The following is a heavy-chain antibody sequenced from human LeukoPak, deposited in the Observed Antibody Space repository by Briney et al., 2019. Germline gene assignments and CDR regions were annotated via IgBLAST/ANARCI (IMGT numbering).Heavy chain of an antibody. V-gene: IGHV4-39*07. J-gene: IGHJ5*02. CDR1: GDSISSSSYY. Sequence: SETLSLTCTVSGDSISSSSYYWEWLRQPPGKGLEWIGSLYYSGSTYYNPSLKSRVTISVDTSKNQFSLKLSSVTAADTAIYYCARLNWVKAAADTLWFDPWGQGTLVTVSS. CDR3: ARLNWVKAAADTLWFDP. D-gene: IGHD6-13*01. CDR2: LYYSGST.